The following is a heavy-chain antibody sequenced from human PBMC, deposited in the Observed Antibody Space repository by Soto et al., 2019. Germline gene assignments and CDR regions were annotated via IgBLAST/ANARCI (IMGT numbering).Heavy chain of an antibody. CDR2: IYYSGST. Sequence: SETLSLTCTVSGGSISSYYWSWIRQPPGKGLEWIGYIYYSGSTNYNPSLKSRVTISVDTSKNQFSLKLSSVTAADTAVYYCARSGGSYRAWAYWGQGTLVTVSS. D-gene: IGHD1-26*01. V-gene: IGHV4-59*01. CDR1: GGSISSYY. J-gene: IGHJ4*02. CDR3: ARSGGSYRAWAY.